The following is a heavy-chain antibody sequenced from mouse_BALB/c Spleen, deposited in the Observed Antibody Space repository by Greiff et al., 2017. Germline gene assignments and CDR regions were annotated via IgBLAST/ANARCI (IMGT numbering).Heavy chain of an antibody. Sequence: EVQLQESGGGLVQPGGSRKLSCAASGFTFSSFGMHWVRQAPEKGLEWVAYISSGSSTIYYADTVKGRFTISRDNPKNTLFLQMTSLRSEDTAMYYCARPDGYYAYAMDDWGQGTSVTVSS. V-gene: IGHV5-17*02. CDR1: GFTFSSFG. J-gene: IGHJ4*01. CDR2: ISSGSSTI. D-gene: IGHD2-3*01. CDR3: ARPDGYYAYAMDD.